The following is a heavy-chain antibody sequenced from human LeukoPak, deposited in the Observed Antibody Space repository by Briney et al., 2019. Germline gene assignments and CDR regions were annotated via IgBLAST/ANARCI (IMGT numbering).Heavy chain of an antibody. CDR3: ARDAYGDGKDAFDI. CDR1: GGSFSGYY. V-gene: IGHV4-34*01. CDR2: INHSGST. D-gene: IGHD4-17*01. Sequence: SETLSLTCAVYGGSFSGYYWSWIRQPPGKGLEWMGEINHSGSTNYNPSFKSRVTISVDTSKNQFSLKLSSVTAADTAVYYCARDAYGDGKDAFDIWGQGTMVTVSS. J-gene: IGHJ3*02.